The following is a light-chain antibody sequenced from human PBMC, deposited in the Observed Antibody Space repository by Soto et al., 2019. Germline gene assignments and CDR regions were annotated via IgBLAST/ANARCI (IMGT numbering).Light chain of an antibody. CDR2: GVS. J-gene: IGKJ3*01. CDR1: QSVGSTY. V-gene: IGKV3-20*01. CDR3: QAYGTSPLA. Sequence: EIVLTQSPGTLSLSPGERATLSCRASQSVGSTYLAWYQQKPGQAPKLLLYGVSIRATGIPDRFSGSGSGTDFILAISRLQPEDFAVYYCQAYGTSPLAFGRGTKGDI.